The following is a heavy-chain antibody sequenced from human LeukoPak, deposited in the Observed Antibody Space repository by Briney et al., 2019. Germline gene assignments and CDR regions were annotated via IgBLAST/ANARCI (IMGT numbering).Heavy chain of an antibody. CDR2: ISSSSSYI. D-gene: IGHD2-8*01. CDR1: GFTLSSHA. Sequence: GGSLRLSCAASGFTLSSHAMTWVRQAPGKGLEWVSSISSSSSYIYYADSVKGRFTISRDNAKNSLYLQMNSLRAEDTAVYYCARDANSMAPFDYWGQGTLVTVSS. CDR3: ARDANSMAPFDY. V-gene: IGHV3-21*01. J-gene: IGHJ4*02.